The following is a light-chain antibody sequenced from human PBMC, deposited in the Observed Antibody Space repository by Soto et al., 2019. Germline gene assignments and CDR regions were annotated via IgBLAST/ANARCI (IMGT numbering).Light chain of an antibody. CDR3: QQYNDWAYT. CDR1: QSISRN. Sequence: EIVMTQSPATLSVSPGERATLSCRASQSISRNLAWYQQKPGQAPRLLIYHASTRATGIPARFSGSGSGTEFTLTISSLQSEDFAVYYCQQYNDWAYTFGQGTKLEIK. J-gene: IGKJ2*01. CDR2: HAS. V-gene: IGKV3-15*01.